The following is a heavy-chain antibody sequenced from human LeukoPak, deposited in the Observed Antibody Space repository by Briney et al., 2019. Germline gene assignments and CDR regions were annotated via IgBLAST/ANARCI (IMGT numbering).Heavy chain of an antibody. CDR1: GGSISNYY. CDR3: ERLPARGWYLDY. D-gene: IGHD6-19*01. Sequence: SETLSLTCIVSGGSISNYYWSWIRQPPGKGLEWIGDIHTSGSTNYNPSLKSRVTISGDTSKNHFSLKLSSVTAADTALYYCERLPARGWYLDYWGQGTLVTVSS. J-gene: IGHJ4*02. V-gene: IGHV4-4*09. CDR2: IHTSGST.